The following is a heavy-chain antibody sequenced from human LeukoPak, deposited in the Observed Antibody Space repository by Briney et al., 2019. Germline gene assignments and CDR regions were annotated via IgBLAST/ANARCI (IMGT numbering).Heavy chain of an antibody. CDR3: ARRTPRNNWKHFTFEY. V-gene: IGHV4-34*01. J-gene: IGHJ4*02. D-gene: IGHD1-20*01. Sequence: SETLSLTCAVYGGSFSGYYWSWIRQPPGKGLEWIGEINHSGSTNYNPSLKSRVTISVDTSKNQFSLKLSSVTAADTAVYYCARRTPRNNWKHFTFEYWGQGTLVTASS. CDR1: GGSFSGYY. CDR2: INHSGST.